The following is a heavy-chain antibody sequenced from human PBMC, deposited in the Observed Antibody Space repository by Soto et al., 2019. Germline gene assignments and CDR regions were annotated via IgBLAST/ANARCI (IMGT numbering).Heavy chain of an antibody. V-gene: IGHV1-3*01. Sequence: QVQLVQSGAEVKKPGASVKVSCKASGYTFTSYAMHWLRQAPGQRLEWMGWINAGNGNTKYSQKFQGRVTITRDTSASTAYMELRSLRSEDTAVYYCARTVGYYYCMDVWGQGTTVTVSS. CDR2: INAGNGNT. CDR3: ARTVGYYYCMDV. D-gene: IGHD4-17*01. CDR1: GYTFTSYA. J-gene: IGHJ6*02.